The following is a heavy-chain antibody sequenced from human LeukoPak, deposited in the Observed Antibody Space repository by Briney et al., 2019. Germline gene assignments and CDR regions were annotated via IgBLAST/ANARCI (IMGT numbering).Heavy chain of an antibody. CDR1: GYSFTSYW. CDR3: ARTSGDNDGNALYFDY. CDR2: IYPGDSDT. J-gene: IGHJ4*02. Sequence: GESLKISCKGSGYSFTSYWIGWVRQMPGKGLEWMGFIYPGDSDTGYSPSFQGQVTFSADKSISTAYLQWSSLKASDTAMYYCARTSGDNDGNALYFDYWGQGTLVTVSS. D-gene: IGHD4-23*01. V-gene: IGHV5-51*01.